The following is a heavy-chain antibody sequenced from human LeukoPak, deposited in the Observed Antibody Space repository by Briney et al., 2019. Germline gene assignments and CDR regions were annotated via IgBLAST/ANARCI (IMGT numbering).Heavy chain of an antibody. J-gene: IGHJ5*02. CDR2: ISSSSTTI. V-gene: IGHV3-48*01. D-gene: IGHD3-10*01. Sequence: GGSLRLSCAASGFTFSTYNMNWVRQAPGQGLEWVSYISSSSTTIYYADSVKGRFTISRDSAKNSLSLQMNSLRAEDTAVYYCARPLMYYYGSETYFWFDPWGQGTLVTVSS. CDR1: GFTFSTYN. CDR3: ARPLMYYYGSETYFWFDP.